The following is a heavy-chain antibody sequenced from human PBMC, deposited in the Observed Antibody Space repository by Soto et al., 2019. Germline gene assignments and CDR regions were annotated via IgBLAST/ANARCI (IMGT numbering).Heavy chain of an antibody. V-gene: IGHV1-2*04. Sequence: QVQLVQSGAEVKKPGASVKVSCKASGYTFTGYYMHWVRQAPGQGLEWMGWINPNSGSTNYAHKFQGWVTMTRDTSISTAYMELSRLRSDDTAVYYCERGSPYSSGWYNWFDPWGQGTLVTVSS. J-gene: IGHJ5*02. CDR3: ERGSPYSSGWYNWFDP. CDR1: GYTFTGYY. CDR2: INPNSGST. D-gene: IGHD6-19*01.